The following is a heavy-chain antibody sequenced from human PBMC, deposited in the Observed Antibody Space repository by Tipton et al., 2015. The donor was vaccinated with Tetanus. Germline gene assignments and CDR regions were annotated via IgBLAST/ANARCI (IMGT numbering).Heavy chain of an antibody. CDR2: INHSGST. D-gene: IGHD5-18*01. CDR3: ASPSSYGHLYYFDY. CDR1: GGSFSGYY. J-gene: IGHJ4*02. V-gene: IGHV4-34*01. Sequence: LRLSCAVYGGSFSGYYWSWIRQPPGKGLEWIGEINHSGSTNYNPSLKSRVTISVDTPKNQFSLKLSSVTAADTAVYYCASPSSYGHLYYFDYWGQGTLVTVSS.